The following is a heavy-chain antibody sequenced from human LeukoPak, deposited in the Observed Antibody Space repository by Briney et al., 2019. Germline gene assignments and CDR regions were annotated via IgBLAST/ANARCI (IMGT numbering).Heavy chain of an antibody. J-gene: IGHJ6*03. D-gene: IGHD6-13*01. CDR1: GGSISSSSYY. CDR3: AVPGIAAAGALSYYYYYTDV. CDR2: IYYSGST. V-gene: IGHV4-39*01. Sequence: SETLSLTCTVSGGSISSSSYYWGWIRQPPGKGLEWIGSIYYSGSTYYNPSLKSRVTISVDTSKNQFSLKLSSVTAADTAVYYCAVPGIAAAGALSYYYYYTDVWGKGTTVTVSS.